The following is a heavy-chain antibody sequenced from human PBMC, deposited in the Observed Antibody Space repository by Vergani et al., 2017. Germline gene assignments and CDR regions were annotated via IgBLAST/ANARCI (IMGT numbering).Heavy chain of an antibody. CDR1: GGSISSSNW. D-gene: IGHD3-9*01. J-gene: IGHJ5*02. V-gene: IGHV4-4*03. Sequence: QVQLQESGPGLVKPPGTLSLTCAVLGGSISSSNWWSWVRQPPGKGLEWIGEIYHSGRTNYNPSLKSRVTISVDKSKNQFSRKLGSVTAADTAVYYCARVGLREFDWLPKSRNWFDPWGQGTLVTVSS. CDR3: ARVGLREFDWLPKSRNWFDP. CDR2: IYHSGRT.